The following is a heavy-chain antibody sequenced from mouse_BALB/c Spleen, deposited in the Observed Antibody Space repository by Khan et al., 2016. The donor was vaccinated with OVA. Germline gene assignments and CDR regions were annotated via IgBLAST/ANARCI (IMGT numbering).Heavy chain of an antibody. D-gene: IGHD1-1*01. Sequence: QVQLQQSGAELVRPGTSVKMSCKTAGYTFTNYWIGWVKQRPGHGLEWIGDIYPGSGNTNYNEKFKGKATLTADTSSSTAYMHLSSLTSEDSAIYFCARPNYYGSCYDTIYAWGQGTSVTVSS. V-gene: IGHV1-63*02. J-gene: IGHJ4*01. CDR1: GYTFTNYW. CDR3: ARPNYYGSCYDTIYA. CDR2: IYPGSGNT.